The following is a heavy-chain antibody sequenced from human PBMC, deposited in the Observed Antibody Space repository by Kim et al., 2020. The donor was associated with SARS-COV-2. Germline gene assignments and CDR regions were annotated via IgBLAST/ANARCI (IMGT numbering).Heavy chain of an antibody. CDR3: ARDDRGSYANYYGMDV. J-gene: IGHJ6*02. V-gene: IGHV4-61*01. Sequence: SETLSLTCTVSGGSVSSGSYYWSWIRQPPGKGLEWIGYMYYSGSTNYNPSLKSRVTISVDTSKNQFSLKLSSVTAADTAVYYCARDDRGSYANYYGMDVWGQGTTVTVSS. D-gene: IGHD1-26*01. CDR2: MYYSGST. CDR1: GGSVSSGSYY.